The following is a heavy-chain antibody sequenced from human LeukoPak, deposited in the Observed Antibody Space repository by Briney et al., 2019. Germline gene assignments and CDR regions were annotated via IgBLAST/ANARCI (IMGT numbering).Heavy chain of an antibody. D-gene: IGHD4-23*01. Sequence: SQTLSLTCTVSGGSISSGDYYWSWIRQPPGKGLEWIGYIYYSGSTNYNPSLKSRVTISVDTSKNQFSLKLSSVTAADTAVYYCARGDYSGNLLSDYWGQGTLVTVSS. CDR3: ARGDYSGNLLSDY. V-gene: IGHV4-61*08. J-gene: IGHJ4*02. CDR1: GGSISSGDYY. CDR2: IYYSGST.